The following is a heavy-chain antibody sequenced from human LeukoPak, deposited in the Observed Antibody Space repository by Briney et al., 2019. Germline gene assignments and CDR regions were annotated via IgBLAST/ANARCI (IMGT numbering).Heavy chain of an antibody. Sequence: PGGSLRLSCAASGFTFSTYWMSWVRQAPGKGLEWVAFIRYDGSNKYYADSVKGRFTISRDNSKNTLYLQMNSLRAEDTAVYYCAKDRGSYFDYWGQGTLVTVSS. CDR3: AKDRGSYFDY. J-gene: IGHJ4*02. CDR2: IRYDGSNK. CDR1: GFTFSTYW. D-gene: IGHD1-26*01. V-gene: IGHV3-30*02.